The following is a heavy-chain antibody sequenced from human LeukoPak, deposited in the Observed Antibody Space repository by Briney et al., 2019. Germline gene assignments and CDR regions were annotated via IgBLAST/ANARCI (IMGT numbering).Heavy chain of an antibody. CDR1: GFTFSSYS. Sequence: GGSLRLSCEASGFTFSSYSMNWVRQAPGKGLEWVSYISSYSSTIYYADSVKGRFTISRDNAKNSLYLQMNSLTDEDTAVYYCARGSKRDGYNPRGYYFDYWGQGKLVTVSS. D-gene: IGHD5-24*01. J-gene: IGHJ4*02. V-gene: IGHV3-48*02. CDR2: ISSYSSTI. CDR3: ARGSKRDGYNPRGYYFDY.